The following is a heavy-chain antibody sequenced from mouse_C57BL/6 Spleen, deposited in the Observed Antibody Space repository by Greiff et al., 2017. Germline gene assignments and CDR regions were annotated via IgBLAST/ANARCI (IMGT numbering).Heavy chain of an antibody. D-gene: IGHD2-2*01. J-gene: IGHJ3*01. Sequence: QVQLQQSGAELARPGASVKLSCKASGYTFTSYGISWVKQRTGQGLEWIGEIYPRSGNTYYNEKFKGKATLTADKSSSTAYMELRRLTSEDSAFYCCARPMGTTGFAYWGQGTLVTVSA. CDR3: ARPMGTTGFAY. V-gene: IGHV1-81*01. CDR2: IYPRSGNT. CDR1: GYTFTSYG.